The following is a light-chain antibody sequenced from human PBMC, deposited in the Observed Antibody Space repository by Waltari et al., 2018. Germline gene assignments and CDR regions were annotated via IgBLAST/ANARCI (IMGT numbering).Light chain of an antibody. Sequence: CRASQGISRWLAWYQQKPEKAPKSLIFAASSLQSGVPSRFSGNGSETDFTLTITSLQPEDFATYYCQQYNTYPPTFGQGTRLEIK. CDR1: QGISRW. CDR3: QQYNTYPPT. V-gene: IGKV1D-16*01. CDR2: AAS. J-gene: IGKJ5*01.